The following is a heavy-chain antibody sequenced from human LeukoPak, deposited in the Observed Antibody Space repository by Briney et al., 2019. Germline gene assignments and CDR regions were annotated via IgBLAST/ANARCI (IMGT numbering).Heavy chain of an antibody. CDR3: ARESWDYYYGMDV. V-gene: IGHV3-64*01. CDR1: GFTFSSYA. D-gene: IGHD3-10*01. J-gene: IGHJ6*02. CDR2: ISSNGGST. Sequence: PGGSLRLSCAASGFTFSSYAMHWVRQAPGKGLEYVSAISSNGGSTYYANSVKGRFTISRDNSKNTLYLQMGSLRAEDMAVYYCARESWDYYYGMDVWGQGTTVTVSS.